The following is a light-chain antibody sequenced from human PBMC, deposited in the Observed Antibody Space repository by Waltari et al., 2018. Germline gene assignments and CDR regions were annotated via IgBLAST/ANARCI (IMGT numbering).Light chain of an antibody. J-gene: IGKJ1*01. CDR3: QQYNNWPRT. V-gene: IGKV3-15*01. CDR1: QRVSST. CDR2: GAS. Sequence: EIVMTQSPATLSVSPGDRAPLSCRASQRVSSTVAWYQQKPRPAPMLLIYGASTRATGIPARFSGSGSGTEFTLTISSLQSEDFAVYYCQQYNNWPRTFGQGTKVEIK.